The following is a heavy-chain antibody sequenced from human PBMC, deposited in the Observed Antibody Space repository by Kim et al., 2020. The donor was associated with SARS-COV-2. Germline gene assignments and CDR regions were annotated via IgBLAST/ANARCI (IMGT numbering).Heavy chain of an antibody. CDR2: IYHSGST. Sequence: SETLSLTCAVSGGSISSSNWWSWVRQPPGKGLEWIGEIYHSGSTNYNPSLKSRVTISVDKSKNQFSLKLSSVTAADTAVYYCARGGSGSYYNVNWFDPWGQGTLVTVSS. J-gene: IGHJ5*02. D-gene: IGHD3-10*01. V-gene: IGHV4-4*02. CDR1: GGSISSSNW. CDR3: ARGGSGSYYNVNWFDP.